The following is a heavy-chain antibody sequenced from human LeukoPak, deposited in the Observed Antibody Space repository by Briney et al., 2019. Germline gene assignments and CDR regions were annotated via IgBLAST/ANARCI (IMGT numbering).Heavy chain of an antibody. V-gene: IGHV3-7*01. CDR2: IKQDGSEK. CDR3: ARRYFDY. Sequence: GGSLRLSCAASGFTFSNYWMSWVRQAPGKGLEWVANIKQDGSEKYYVDSVKGRFTISRDNAKNSLYLQMNSLRVEDTAVYYCARRYFDYWGQGTLVTASS. CDR1: GFTFSNYW. J-gene: IGHJ4*02.